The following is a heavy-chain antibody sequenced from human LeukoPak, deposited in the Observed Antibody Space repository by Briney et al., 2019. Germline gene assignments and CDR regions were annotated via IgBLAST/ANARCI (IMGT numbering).Heavy chain of an antibody. J-gene: IGHJ3*02. CDR1: GFTFSSYG. V-gene: IGHV3-30*18. D-gene: IGHD3-22*01. CDR3: AKAKGYFDTDTFDS. CDR2: ISFDGSNN. Sequence: PGGSLRLSCAASGFTFSSYGMHWVRQAPGKGLEWVAIISFDGSNNYYGDSVKGRFTISRDNSKNTLYLQMKSLITEDTAIYYCAKAKGYFDTDTFDSWGQGTMVTVSS.